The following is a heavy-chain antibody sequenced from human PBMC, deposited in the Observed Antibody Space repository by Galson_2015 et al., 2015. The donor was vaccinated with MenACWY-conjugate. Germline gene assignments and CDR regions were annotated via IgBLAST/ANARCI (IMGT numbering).Heavy chain of an antibody. Sequence: CAISGDSVSSNSVALSWIRQSPSRGLEWLARTYYRSKWYYDYAPSVRSRITINPDTSKNQISLQLSSVTPEDTAVYYCANGGRYFCAFDVWGQGTVVTVSS. D-gene: IGHD1-26*01. CDR3: ANGGRYFCAFDV. CDR2: TYYRSKWYY. V-gene: IGHV6-1*01. J-gene: IGHJ3*01. CDR1: GDSVSSNSVA.